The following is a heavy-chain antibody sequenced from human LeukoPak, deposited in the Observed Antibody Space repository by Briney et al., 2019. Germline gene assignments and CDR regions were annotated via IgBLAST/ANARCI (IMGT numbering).Heavy chain of an antibody. J-gene: IGHJ4*02. Sequence: GGSLRLSCAASGFTFDDYAMHWVRQAPGKGLEWVSGISWNSGSIGYADSVKGRFTISRDNAKNSLYLQMNSLRAEDTAVYYCARDQLVFDYWGQGTLVTVSS. V-gene: IGHV3-9*01. CDR3: ARDQLVFDY. CDR2: ISWNSGSI. D-gene: IGHD1-1*01. CDR1: GFTFDDYA.